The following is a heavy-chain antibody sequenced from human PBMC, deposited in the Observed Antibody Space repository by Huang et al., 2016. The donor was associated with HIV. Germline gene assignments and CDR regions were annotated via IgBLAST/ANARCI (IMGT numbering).Heavy chain of an antibody. V-gene: IGHV7-4-1*02. CDR3: ARGGGGSVWQTPLVWFDP. CDR2: ITVVTGGP. J-gene: IGHJ5*02. CDR1: GYTFTFYN. Sequence: QVQLVQSGSELKKTGASVRISCRASGYTFTFYNVNWVRQAPGQGLEWVGRITVVTGGPSYAPAFTGRFVFSLDTSVATAFLQITDLRADDTAVYFCARGGGGSVWQTPLVWFDPWGQGTLVTVSS. D-gene: IGHD6-25*01.